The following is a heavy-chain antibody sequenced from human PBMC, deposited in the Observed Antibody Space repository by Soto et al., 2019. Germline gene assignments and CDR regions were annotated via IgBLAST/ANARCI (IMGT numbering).Heavy chain of an antibody. D-gene: IGHD2-2*01. J-gene: IGHJ5*02. CDR3: ARAGIPHNCFDP. Sequence: SETLSLTCNVSGFSISSGFYWGWVRQPPGKGLEWIGAIYHSGTTYFNPSLKSRVTMAIDTSKNQFSLSLASVTAADTAVYYCARAGIPHNCFDPWGQGTLVTVSS. CDR1: GFSISSGFY. CDR2: IYHSGTT. V-gene: IGHV4-38-2*02.